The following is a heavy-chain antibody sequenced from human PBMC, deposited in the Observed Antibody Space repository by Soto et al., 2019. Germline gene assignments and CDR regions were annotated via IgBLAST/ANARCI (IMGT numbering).Heavy chain of an antibody. CDR1: GYTITRYT. CDR2: NNTDNGNT. D-gene: IGHD2-15*01. V-gene: IGHV1-3*04. J-gene: IGHJ5*02. Sequence: GKVYSKASGYTITRYTMNCDRQSPGQRLEGRGGNNTDNGNTKSSQKFQDRGIITRDTSASTAYMDQSSLRSEDTAVYYCARGIATGQLDPWGQGTLVTVSS. CDR3: ARGIATGQLDP.